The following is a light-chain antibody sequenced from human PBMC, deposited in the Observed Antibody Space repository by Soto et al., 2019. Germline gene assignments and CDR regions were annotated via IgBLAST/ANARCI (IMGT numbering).Light chain of an antibody. J-gene: IGLJ2*01. CDR1: SSDVGGYNY. Sequence: QSALTQPPSASGSPGQSVTISCTGTSSDVGGYNYVSWYQQHPGKAPKLMIYEVSKRPSGVPDRFSASKSGNTASLTVSGLQAEDEADYYCSSYAGSKNVVFGGGTKLTVL. CDR2: EVS. V-gene: IGLV2-8*01. CDR3: SSYAGSKNVV.